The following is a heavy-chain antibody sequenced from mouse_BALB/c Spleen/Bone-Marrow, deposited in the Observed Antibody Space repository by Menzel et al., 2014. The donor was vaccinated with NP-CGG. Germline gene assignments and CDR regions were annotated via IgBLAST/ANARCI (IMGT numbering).Heavy chain of an antibody. V-gene: IGHV2-6-5*01. CDR2: IWGGGST. Sequence: VQVVESGPGLVAPSQSLSITCTVSGFSLTDYGVTWIRQPPGKGLEWLGIIWGGGSTFYNSSLRSRLNVSKDSSKSQVFLKMNSLQADDTAMYYCAKLNWVYAMDYWGQGTSVTVSS. CDR1: GFSLTDYG. CDR3: AKLNWVYAMDY. D-gene: IGHD4-1*02. J-gene: IGHJ4*01.